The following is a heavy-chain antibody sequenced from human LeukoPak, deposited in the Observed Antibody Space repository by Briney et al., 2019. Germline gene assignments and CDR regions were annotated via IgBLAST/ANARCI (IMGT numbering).Heavy chain of an antibody. D-gene: IGHD1-26*01. CDR1: GFTFSSYA. V-gene: IGHV3-23*01. Sequence: GGSLRPSCAASGFTFSSYAMSWVRQAPGKGLEWVSAISGSGASTYYADSVKGRFTISRDNSMNTLYLQMNNLRAEDTAVYYCARNTGSYGYENFDYWGQGTLVTVSS. J-gene: IGHJ4*02. CDR3: ARNTGSYGYENFDY. CDR2: ISGSGAST.